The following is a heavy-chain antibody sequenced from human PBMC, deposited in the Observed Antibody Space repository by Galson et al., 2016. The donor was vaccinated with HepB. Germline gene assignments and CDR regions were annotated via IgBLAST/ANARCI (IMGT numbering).Heavy chain of an antibody. CDR2: IIPTSDST. D-gene: IGHD2-21*01. Sequence: SVKVSCKASGGSFRADVFSWVRQAPGQGLEWMGGIIPTSDSTTYAQKFQGRVTLTADESTTTVYMELRSLRSDDTAVYYCARGLREDPPDQWGQGTLVIVSS. V-gene: IGHV1-69*13. CDR3: ARGLREDPPDQ. CDR1: GGSFRADV. J-gene: IGHJ5*02.